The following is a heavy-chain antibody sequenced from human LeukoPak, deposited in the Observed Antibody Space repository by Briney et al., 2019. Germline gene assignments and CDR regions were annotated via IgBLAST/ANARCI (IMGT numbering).Heavy chain of an antibody. D-gene: IGHD2-2*01. CDR2: INHSGST. J-gene: IGHJ4*02. CDR3: ARSFGWVPAAILLRSHYYFDY. Sequence: SETLSLTCAVYGGSFSGYYWSWIRQPPGKGLEWIGEINHSGSTNYNPSLKSRVTISVDTSKNQFSLKLSSVTAADTAVYYCARSFGWVPAAILLRSHYYFDYWGQGTLVTVSS. V-gene: IGHV4-34*01. CDR1: GGSFSGYY.